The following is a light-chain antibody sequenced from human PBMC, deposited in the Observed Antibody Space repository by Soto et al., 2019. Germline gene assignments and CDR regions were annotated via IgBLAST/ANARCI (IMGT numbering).Light chain of an antibody. V-gene: IGLV2-23*01. J-gene: IGLJ2*01. CDR2: EGS. CDR3: CSYAGRSTPVV. Sequence: QSALTQPASVSGSPGQSITISCTGTSSDVGNYNIVSWYQQHPGKAPKVMIYEGSKRPSGVSNRFSGSKSGNTASLTISGLQAEDEADYYCCSYAGRSTPVVFGGGTKLPS. CDR1: SSDVGNYNI.